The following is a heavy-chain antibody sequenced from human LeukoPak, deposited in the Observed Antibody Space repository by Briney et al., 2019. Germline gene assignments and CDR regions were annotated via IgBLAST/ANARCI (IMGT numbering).Heavy chain of an antibody. CDR2: INWNGDRT. CDR1: GFTFNDYG. D-gene: IGHD1-26*01. V-gene: IGHV3-20*04. CDR3: ARDRGSYFSYGMDV. Sequence: PGESLRLSCAASGFTFNDYGMSWVRQAPGKGLEWVSGINWNGDRTGYADSEKGRFTISRDNAKNSLYLQMNSLRAEDTALYYCARDRGSYFSYGMDVWGQGTTVTVSS. J-gene: IGHJ6*02.